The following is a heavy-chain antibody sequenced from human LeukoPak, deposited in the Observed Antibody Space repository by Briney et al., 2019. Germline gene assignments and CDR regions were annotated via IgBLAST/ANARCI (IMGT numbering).Heavy chain of an antibody. CDR3: ARHREPDQYYFDY. D-gene: IGHD2-2*01. CDR2: IYYSGST. CDR1: GGSISSYY. V-gene: IGHV4-59*01. J-gene: IGHJ4*02. Sequence: PSETLSLTCTVSGGSISSYYWSWIRQPPGKGLEWIGYIYYSGSTNYNPSLKSRVTISVDTSKNQFSLKLSSVTAADTAVYYCARHREPDQYYFDYWGQGTLVTVSS.